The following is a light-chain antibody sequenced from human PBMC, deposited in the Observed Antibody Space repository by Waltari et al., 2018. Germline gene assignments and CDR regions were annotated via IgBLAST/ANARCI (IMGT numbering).Light chain of an antibody. V-gene: IGLV2-14*01. Sequence: QSALTQPASVSGSPGQAITIPCSGSSSDVVAYNYVPWYHQHPGKAPKLIISEVSNRPSGVSNRFSGSKSGNTASLTISGLQAEDEADYYCSSFTTTNSWLFGGGTKVTVL. CDR2: EVS. CDR3: SSFTTTNSWL. CDR1: SSDVVAYNY. J-gene: IGLJ3*02.